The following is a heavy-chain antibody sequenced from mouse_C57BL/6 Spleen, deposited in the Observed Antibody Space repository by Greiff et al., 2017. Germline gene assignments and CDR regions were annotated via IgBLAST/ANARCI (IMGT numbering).Heavy chain of an antibody. CDR1: GFTFSDYG. J-gene: IGHJ2*01. CDR2: ISNLAYSN. D-gene: IGHD1-1*01. V-gene: IGHV5-15*01. Sequence: EVKLMESGGGLVQPGGSLKLSCAASGFTFSDYGMAWVRQAPRKGPGWVAFISNLAYSNYYADTVTGRFTISRENAKNTLYLEMSSLRSEDTAMYYCARVLLSGYFDYWGQGTTLTVSS. CDR3: ARVLLSGYFDY.